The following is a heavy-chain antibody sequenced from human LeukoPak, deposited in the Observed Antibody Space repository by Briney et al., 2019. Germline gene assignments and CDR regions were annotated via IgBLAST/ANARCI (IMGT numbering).Heavy chain of an antibody. CDR3: AKIAWFGELWEYFDY. CDR1: AFTFSSSA. J-gene: IGHJ4*02. D-gene: IGHD3-10*01. Sequence: GRSLRLSCAASAFTFSSSALRWARQAPGNGLEWVSAISGSGGSTYYAESVKGRFTISRDNSKNSLYLQMNSLRAEDTAVYYCAKIAWFGELWEYFDYWGQGTLVTVSS. CDR2: ISGSGGST. V-gene: IGHV3-23*01.